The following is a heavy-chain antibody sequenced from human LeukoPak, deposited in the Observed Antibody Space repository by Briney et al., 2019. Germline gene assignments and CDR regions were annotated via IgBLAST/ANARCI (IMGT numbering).Heavy chain of an antibody. V-gene: IGHV3-23*01. CDR2: ISGSGGST. CDR3: AKSHVKVAAAGTKAFDI. J-gene: IGHJ3*02. D-gene: IGHD6-13*01. Sequence: AGGSLRLSCAASGFTFSSYAMSWVRQAPGKGLEWVSAISGSGGSTYYAGSVKGRFTISRDNSKNTLYLQMNSLRAEDTAVYYCAKSHVKVAAAGTKAFDIWGQGTMVTVSS. CDR1: GFTFSSYA.